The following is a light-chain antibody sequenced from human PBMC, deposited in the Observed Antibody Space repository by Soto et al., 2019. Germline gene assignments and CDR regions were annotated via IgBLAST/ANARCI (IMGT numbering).Light chain of an antibody. CDR1: SSDIGSYNL. J-gene: IGLJ1*01. V-gene: IGLV2-23*02. CDR3: CSYAGSGTVLYV. CDR2: EVN. Sequence: QSALTQPASVSGSPGQSITISCTGTSSDIGSYNLVSWYQQFPDKAPKLIIYEVNKRPSGVSNRFSGSRSGNTASLTISRLQSEDEADYYCCSYAGSGTVLYVFGTGTKVTVL.